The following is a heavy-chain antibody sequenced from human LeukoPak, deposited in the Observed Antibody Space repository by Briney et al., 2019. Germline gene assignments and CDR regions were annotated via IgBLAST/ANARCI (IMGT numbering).Heavy chain of an antibody. Sequence: PSGTLSLTCAVSGGSISSGNWWSWVRQPPGKGLEWIGYISYRGSTNYNPSLNSRVTISVDTSKNQFSLKLSSVTAADTAVYYCATLYCSRTSCYVDYGGQGTLVIVSS. CDR2: ISYRGST. V-gene: IGHV4-4*02. CDR3: ATLYCSRTSCYVDY. D-gene: IGHD2-2*01. J-gene: IGHJ4*02. CDR1: GGSISSGNW.